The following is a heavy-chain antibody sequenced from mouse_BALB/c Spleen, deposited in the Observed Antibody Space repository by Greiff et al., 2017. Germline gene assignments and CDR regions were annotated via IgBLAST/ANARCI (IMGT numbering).Heavy chain of an antibody. CDR1: GYTFTDYE. V-gene: IGHV1-15*01. D-gene: IGHD2-1*01. CDR3: TRSPVGNYGAY. Sequence: QVQLQQSGAELVRPGASVTLSCKASGYTFTDYEMHWVKQTPVHGLEWIGAIDPETGGTAYNQKFKGKATLTADKSSSTAYMELRSLTSEDSAVYYCTRSPVGNYGAYWGQGTLVTVSA. J-gene: IGHJ3*01. CDR2: IDPETGGT.